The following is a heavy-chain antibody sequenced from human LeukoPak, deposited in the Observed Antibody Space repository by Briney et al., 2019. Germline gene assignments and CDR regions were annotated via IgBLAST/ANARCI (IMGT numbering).Heavy chain of an antibody. J-gene: IGHJ5*02. Sequence: SETLSLTCAVYGGSFSGYYWSWIRQPPGKGLEWIGEITHSGSTNYNPSLKSRVTISVDTSKNQFSLKLSSVTAADTAVYYCARRHNKYGSGSYYNGGWFDPWGQGTLVTVSS. CDR1: GGSFSGYY. V-gene: IGHV4-34*01. D-gene: IGHD3-10*01. CDR2: ITHSGST. CDR3: ARRHNKYGSGSYYNGGWFDP.